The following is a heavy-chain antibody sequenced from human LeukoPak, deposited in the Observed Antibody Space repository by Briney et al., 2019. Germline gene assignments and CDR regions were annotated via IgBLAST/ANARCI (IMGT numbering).Heavy chain of an antibody. D-gene: IGHD5-18*01. CDR2: IYSGGAT. J-gene: IGHJ4*02. Sequence: GGSLRLSCAASGFTVSTNCMTWVRQAPGKGLEWVSTIYSGGATYYADSVMGRFTISRHNSRNTLYLQMNSLRAEDTAVYYCARVDTVMAYYFDLWGQGTLVTVSS. CDR3: ARVDTVMAYYFDL. V-gene: IGHV3-53*04. CDR1: GFTVSTNC.